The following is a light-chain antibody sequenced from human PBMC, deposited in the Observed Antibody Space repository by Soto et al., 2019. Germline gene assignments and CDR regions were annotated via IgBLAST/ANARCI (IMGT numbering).Light chain of an antibody. V-gene: IGKV1-33*01. CDR2: GAS. CDR3: QQYDNVFT. CDR1: QGMSTY. Sequence: DIQMTQSPSSLSASVGDRVTITCRASQGMSTYLNWYQQKPGKAPKLLIYGASNLETGVSSRFSGSGSGTDFTSTISSLQPEDIATYFCQQYDNVFTFGQGTRLEIK. J-gene: IGKJ5*01.